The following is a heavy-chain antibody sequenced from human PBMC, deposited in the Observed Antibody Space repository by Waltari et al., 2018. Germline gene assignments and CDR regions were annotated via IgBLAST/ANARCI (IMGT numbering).Heavy chain of an antibody. Sequence: QVQLQESGPGLVKPSETLSLTCTVSGGSISSYYWSWIRQPPGKGLEWIGYIYYSGSTNYNPSLKSRVTISVDTSKNQFSLKLSSVTAADTAVYYCARGDMLGYFDYWGQGTLVTVSS. D-gene: IGHD3-10*02. V-gene: IGHV4-59*01. J-gene: IGHJ4*02. CDR3: ARGDMLGYFDY. CDR1: GGSISSYY. CDR2: IYYSGST.